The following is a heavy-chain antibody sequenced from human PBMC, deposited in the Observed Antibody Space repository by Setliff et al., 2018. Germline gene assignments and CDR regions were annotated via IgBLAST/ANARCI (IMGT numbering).Heavy chain of an antibody. CDR1: GYTFTNYG. Sequence: ASVKVSCKTSGYTFTNYGITWVRQAPGQGLEWMGWINNYNTNTNYAQKLQGRVAMTTDTSTSTAYMELGSLTTDDTAVYYCARVESMVRGKNILRHFDYWGQGIQVTVSS. J-gene: IGHJ4*02. CDR2: INNYNTNT. CDR3: ARVESMVRGKNILRHFDY. D-gene: IGHD3-10*01. V-gene: IGHV1-18*01.